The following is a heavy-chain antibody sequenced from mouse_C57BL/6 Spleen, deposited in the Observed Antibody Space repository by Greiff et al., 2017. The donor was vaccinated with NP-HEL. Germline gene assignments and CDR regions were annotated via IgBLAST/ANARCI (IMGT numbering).Heavy chain of an antibody. CDR3: AAPYYYGSSEGYYYAMDY. Sequence: DVTLVESGGGLVKPGGSLKLSCAASGFTFSSYTMSWVRQTPEKRLEWVATISGGGGNTYYPDSVKGRFTISRDNAKNTLYLQMSSLRSEDTSLYYCAAPYYYGSSEGYYYAMDYWGQGTSVTVSS. CDR2: ISGGGGNT. V-gene: IGHV5-9*01. J-gene: IGHJ4*01. D-gene: IGHD1-1*01. CDR1: GFTFSSYT.